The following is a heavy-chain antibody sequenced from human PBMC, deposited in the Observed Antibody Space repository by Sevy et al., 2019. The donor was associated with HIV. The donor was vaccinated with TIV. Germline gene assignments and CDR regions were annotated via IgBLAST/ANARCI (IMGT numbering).Heavy chain of an antibody. CDR3: ARGGPLEQLVHNY. CDR1: GYTFTGYY. V-gene: IGHV1-2*02. D-gene: IGHD6-6*01. J-gene: IGHJ4*02. CDR2: INPNSGGT. Sequence: ASVKVSCKASGYTFTGYYMHWVRQAPGQGLEWMGWINPNSGGTNYAQKFQGRVTMTRDRSISTAYMELSRLRSDDTAVYYCARGGPLEQLVHNYWGQGTLVTVSS.